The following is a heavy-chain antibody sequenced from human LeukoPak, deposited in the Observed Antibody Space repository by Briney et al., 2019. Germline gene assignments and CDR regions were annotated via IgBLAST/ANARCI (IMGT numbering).Heavy chain of an antibody. CDR3: ARDRMATIYDY. Sequence: PGGSLRLSCAASGFTFSSYSMNWVRQAPGQGLEWVSSISSSSSYIYYADSVKGRFTISRDNAKNSLYLQMNSLRAEDTAVYYCARDRMATIYDYWGQGTLVTVSS. D-gene: IGHD5-24*01. CDR1: GFTFSSYS. V-gene: IGHV3-21*01. J-gene: IGHJ4*02. CDR2: ISSSSSYI.